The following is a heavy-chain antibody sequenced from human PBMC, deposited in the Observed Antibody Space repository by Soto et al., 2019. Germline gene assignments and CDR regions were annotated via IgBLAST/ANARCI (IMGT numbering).Heavy chain of an antibody. Sequence: ASVKVSCKASGYTFTSYGISWVRQAPGQGLEWMGWISAYNGNTNYAQKFQGWVTMTRDTSISTAYMELSRLRSDDTAVYYCARAGDFWSGYYPRDYYYYYGMDVWGQGTTVTVSS. V-gene: IGHV1-18*01. J-gene: IGHJ6*02. CDR2: ISAYNGNT. CDR3: ARAGDFWSGYYPRDYYYYYGMDV. D-gene: IGHD3-3*01. CDR1: GYTFTSYG.